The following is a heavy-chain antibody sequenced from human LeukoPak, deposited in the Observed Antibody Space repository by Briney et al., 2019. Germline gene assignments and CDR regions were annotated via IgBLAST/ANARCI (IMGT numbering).Heavy chain of an antibody. J-gene: IGHJ6*02. CDR1: KFTFTSYA. Sequence: PGGSLRLSCVASKFTFTSYAMNWVRQAPGKGLEWVSVISGSGGSTYYADSVKGRFTISRDNSKNTLYLQMNSLRAEDTALYYCAKGLRYGSGWYSRGGMDVRGQGTTVTVSS. CDR3: AKGLRYGSGWYSRGGMDV. V-gene: IGHV3-23*01. CDR2: ISGSGGST. D-gene: IGHD6-19*01.